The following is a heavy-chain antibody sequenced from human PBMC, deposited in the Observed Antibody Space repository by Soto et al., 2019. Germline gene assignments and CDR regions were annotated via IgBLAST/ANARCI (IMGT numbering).Heavy chain of an antibody. CDR1: GVSISSYY. CDR2: ISGSTDNI. CDR3: VRDAGRFIVVVVDANYFDY. J-gene: IGHJ4*02. D-gene: IGHD2-15*01. Sequence: ETLSLTCTVSGVSISSYYWSWIRQAPGKGLEWVSSISGSTDNIHYADSVKGRFTISRDNAKNSLYLQMNSLGVEDTAVYYCVRDAGRFIVVVVDANYFDYWGQGTLVTVSS. V-gene: IGHV3-21*01.